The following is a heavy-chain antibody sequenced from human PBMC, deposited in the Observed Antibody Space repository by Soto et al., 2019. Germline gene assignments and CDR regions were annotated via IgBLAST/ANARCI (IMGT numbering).Heavy chain of an antibody. CDR3: AKSLLDIVVVPAANYYYMDV. CDR1: GFTFSSYA. J-gene: IGHJ6*03. Sequence: EVQLLESGGGLVQPGGSLRLSCAASGFTFSSYAMSWVRQAPGKGLEWVSAISGSGGSTYYADSVKGRFTISRDNSKNTLYLQMNSLRAEDTAVYYCAKSLLDIVVVPAANYYYMDVWGKGTTVTVSS. V-gene: IGHV3-23*01. D-gene: IGHD2-2*03. CDR2: ISGSGGST.